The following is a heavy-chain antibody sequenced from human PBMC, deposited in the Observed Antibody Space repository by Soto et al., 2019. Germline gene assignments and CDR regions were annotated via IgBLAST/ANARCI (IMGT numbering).Heavy chain of an antibody. CDR1: GDSIHSDNW. D-gene: IGHD6-13*01. J-gene: IGHJ4*02. CDR3: ARGERQQQRDS. CDR2: IYHSGST. V-gene: IGHV4-4*02. Sequence: SETLSLTCAVSGDSIHSDNWWSWVRQPPGKGLEWIGEIYHSGSTSYNPSLKSRVVISVDKSKNQFFLKVTSVTAADTAVYFCARGERQQQRDSWGQGTLVTVS.